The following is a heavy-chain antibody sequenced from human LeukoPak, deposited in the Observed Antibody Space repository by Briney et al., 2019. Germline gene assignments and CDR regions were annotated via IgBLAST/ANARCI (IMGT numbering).Heavy chain of an antibody. V-gene: IGHV3-7*01. CDR3: ARDWYDSSGYYFYYFDY. D-gene: IGHD3-22*01. Sequence: PGGSLRLSCAASGFTFSSYWMSWVRQAPGKRLEWVANIKQDGSEKYYVDSVKGRFTISRDNAKNSLYLQMNSLRAEDTAVYYCARDWYDSSGYYFYYFDYWGQGTLVTVSS. CDR2: IKQDGSEK. CDR1: GFTFSSYW. J-gene: IGHJ4*02.